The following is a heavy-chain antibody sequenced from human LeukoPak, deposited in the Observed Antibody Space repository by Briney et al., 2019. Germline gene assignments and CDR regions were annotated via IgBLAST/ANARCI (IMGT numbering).Heavy chain of an antibody. V-gene: IGHV4-61*02. CDR3: AREFDTTVTNPMELDY. CDR2: IYTSGST. J-gene: IGHJ4*02. CDR1: GGSISSGSYY. Sequence: SETLSLTCTVSGGSISSGSYYWSWIRQPAGKGLEWVGRIYTSGSTNYNPSLKSRVTISVDTSKNQFSLKLSSVTAADTAVYYCAREFDTTVTNPMELDYWGQGTLVTVSS. D-gene: IGHD4-17*01.